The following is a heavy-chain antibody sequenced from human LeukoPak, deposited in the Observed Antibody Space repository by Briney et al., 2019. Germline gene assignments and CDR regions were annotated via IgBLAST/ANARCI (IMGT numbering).Heavy chain of an antibody. Sequence: PSETLSLTCAVYGGSFSGYYWSWIRQPPGKGLEWIGEINHSGSTNYNPSLKSRVTISVDTSKNQFSLKLSSVTAADTAVYYCARRIAAAGTDFDYWGQGTLVTVSS. CDR2: INHSGST. CDR3: ARRIAAAGTDFDY. V-gene: IGHV4-34*01. J-gene: IGHJ4*02. CDR1: GGSFSGYY. D-gene: IGHD6-13*01.